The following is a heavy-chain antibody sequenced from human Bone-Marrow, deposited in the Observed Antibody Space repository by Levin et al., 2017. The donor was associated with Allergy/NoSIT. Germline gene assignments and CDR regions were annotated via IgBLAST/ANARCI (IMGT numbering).Heavy chain of an antibody. Sequence: GGSLRLSCAASGFTFSSYWMTWVRQAPGKGLEWVANINEDGSEQYYVDSVRGRFTISRDNAKNSLCLHIYSLRAEDTAVYYCARPRDDYKLDSNAFDIWGQGTMVTVSS. D-gene: IGHD5-24*01. CDR2: INEDGSEQ. V-gene: IGHV3-7*04. J-gene: IGHJ3*02. CDR3: ARPRDDYKLDSNAFDI. CDR1: GFTFSSYW.